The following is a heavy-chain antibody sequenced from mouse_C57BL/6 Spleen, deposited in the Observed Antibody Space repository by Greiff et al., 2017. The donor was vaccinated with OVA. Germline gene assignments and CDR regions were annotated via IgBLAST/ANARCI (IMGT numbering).Heavy chain of an antibody. J-gene: IGHJ2*01. Sequence: QVQLQQPGAELVKPGASVKLSCKASGYTFTSYWMQWVKQRPGQGLEWIGEIDPSDSYTNYNQKFKGKATLTVDTSSSPAYMQLSSLTSEDSAVYYCARRDWAFDYWGKGTTLTVSS. D-gene: IGHD4-1*01. CDR3: ARRDWAFDY. CDR2: IDPSDSYT. V-gene: IGHV1-50*01. CDR1: GYTFTSYW.